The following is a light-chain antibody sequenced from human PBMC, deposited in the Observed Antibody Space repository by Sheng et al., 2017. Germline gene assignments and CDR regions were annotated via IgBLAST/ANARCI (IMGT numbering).Light chain of an antibody. CDR2: AAT. Sequence: DIHMTQSPSSLSASVGDRVTITCRASQNINNFLNWYQQKPGRAPNLLIYAATSLQSGVPSRFSGSGSGTDFTLTISSLQPDDFATYVCQQYNNGYTFGQGTKLEIK. J-gene: IGKJ2*01. V-gene: IGKV1-39*01. CDR1: QNINNF. CDR3: QQYNNGYT.